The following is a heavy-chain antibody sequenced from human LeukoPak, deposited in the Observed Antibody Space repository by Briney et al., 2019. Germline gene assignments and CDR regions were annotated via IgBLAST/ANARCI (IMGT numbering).Heavy chain of an antibody. CDR3: ARVDRDCSSTSCYYDAFDI. D-gene: IGHD2-2*01. CDR1: GGSISSYY. CDR2: IYYRGST. Sequence: SETLSLTCTVSGGSISSYYWSWIRQPPGKGLEWIGYIYYRGSTNYNPSLKSRVTISVDTSKNQFSLKLSSVTAADTAVYYCARVDRDCSSTSCYYDAFDIWGQGTMVTVSS. J-gene: IGHJ3*02. V-gene: IGHV4-59*01.